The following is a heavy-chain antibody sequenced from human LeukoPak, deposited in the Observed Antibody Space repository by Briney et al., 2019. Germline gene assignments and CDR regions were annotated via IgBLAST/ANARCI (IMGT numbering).Heavy chain of an antibody. D-gene: IGHD3-10*01. CDR1: GFTFSDYY. CDR3: ARSGWFGELGFDY. Sequence: GGSLRLSCAASGFTFSDYYMSWIRQAPGKGLEWVSYIGSSGRTIYYADSVKGRFTISRDNAKNSLYLQMNSLRAEDTAVYYCARSGWFGELGFDYWGQGTLVTVSS. CDR2: IGSSGRTI. V-gene: IGHV3-11*04. J-gene: IGHJ4*02.